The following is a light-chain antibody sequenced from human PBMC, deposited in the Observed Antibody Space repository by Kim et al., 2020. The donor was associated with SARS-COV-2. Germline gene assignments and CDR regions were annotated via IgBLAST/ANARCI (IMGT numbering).Light chain of an antibody. CDR3: QQYNTYPYT. J-gene: IGKJ2*01. CDR1: QSISSW. V-gene: IGKV1-5*03. Sequence: DIQMTPSPSTLSASVGDRVPITCRASQSISSWLAWYQQKPGKAPKLLIYKASSLESGVPSRFSGSGSGTEFTLTISSLQPDDFVTYDCQQYNTYPYTFGEGTKLEI. CDR2: KAS.